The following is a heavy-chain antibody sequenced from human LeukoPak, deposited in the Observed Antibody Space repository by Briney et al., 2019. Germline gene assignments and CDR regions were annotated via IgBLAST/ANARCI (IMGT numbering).Heavy chain of an antibody. J-gene: IGHJ1*01. D-gene: IGHD2-15*01. Sequence: GGSLRLSCAASGFTLSGNAMSWVRQAPGRGLEWVSGVGGDDRTHYADSVRGRFTISRDNSMNTVSLDMNRLRVEDTAVYYCAEDLSWWAAADHWGQGALVTVAS. CDR1: GFTLSGNA. CDR3: AEDLSWWAAADH. CDR2: VGGDDRT. V-gene: IGHV3-23*01.